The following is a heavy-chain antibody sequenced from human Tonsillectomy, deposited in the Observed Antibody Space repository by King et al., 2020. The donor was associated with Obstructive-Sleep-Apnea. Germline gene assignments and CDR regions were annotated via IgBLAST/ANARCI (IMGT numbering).Heavy chain of an antibody. D-gene: IGHD3-22*01. Sequence: VQLVESGGGLVQPGGSLRLSCAASGFTFSSYAMSWVRQAPGKGLEWVSAISGSGGSTYFADSVKGRFTISRDNPKNTLYLQMNSLRAEDTAVYYCAKGPYYYDSSGDLNWFDPWGQGTLVTVSS. CDR2: ISGSGGST. CDR1: GFTFSSYA. CDR3: AKGPYYYDSSGDLNWFDP. J-gene: IGHJ5*02. V-gene: IGHV3-23*04.